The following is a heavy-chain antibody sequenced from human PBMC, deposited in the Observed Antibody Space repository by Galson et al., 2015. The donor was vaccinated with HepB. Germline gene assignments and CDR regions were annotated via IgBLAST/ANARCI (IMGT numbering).Heavy chain of an antibody. CDR1: GGSIGSGGYS. D-gene: IGHD2-2*01. CDR2: IYHRGST. Sequence: LSLTCAVSGGSIGSGGYSWSWTRQPPGKALEWIGYIYHRGSTTYNPSLKSPVTISLDRSKNHFSLKLTSVAAADTAAYYCANRYCTSTSCAFDPWGQGTLVTVSS. V-gene: IGHV4-30-2*01. J-gene: IGHJ5*02. CDR3: ANRYCTSTSCAFDP.